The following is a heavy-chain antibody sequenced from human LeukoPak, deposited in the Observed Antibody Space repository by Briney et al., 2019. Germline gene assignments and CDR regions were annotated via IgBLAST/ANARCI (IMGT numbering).Heavy chain of an antibody. D-gene: IGHD6-19*01. J-gene: IGHJ4*02. CDR3: ARPSSGWYVLDY. Sequence: NLGESLKISCKGSGYRFNSYWIGWVRQMPGKGLEWMGIIYPGDSYTNYSPSFQGHVTISADKSISTAYLQWSSLKASDTAMYYCARPSSGWYVLDYWGQGTLVTVSS. CDR2: IYPGDSYT. V-gene: IGHV5-51*01. CDR1: GYRFNSYW.